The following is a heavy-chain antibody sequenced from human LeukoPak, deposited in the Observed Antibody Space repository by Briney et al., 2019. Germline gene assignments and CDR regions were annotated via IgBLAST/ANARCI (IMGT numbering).Heavy chain of an antibody. Sequence: SCKASGYTFTSYYMHWVRQATGKGLEWFSAIGTAGDTYDPASVKGRCTISRENAKTSLYLQMNSLGAEDTAVYYCARAATLQPPYYSYYMDVWGKGTTVTVSS. CDR2: IGTAGDT. CDR1: GYTFTSYY. CDR3: ARAATLQPPYYSYYMDV. J-gene: IGHJ6*03. V-gene: IGHV3-13*01. D-gene: IGHD1-1*01.